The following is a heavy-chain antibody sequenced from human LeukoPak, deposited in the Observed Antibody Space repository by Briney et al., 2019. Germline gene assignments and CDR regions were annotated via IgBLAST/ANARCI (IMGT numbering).Heavy chain of an antibody. CDR2: ISGSGGST. CDR1: GFTFSSYA. V-gene: IGHV3-23*01. Sequence: GGSLRLSCAASGFTFSSYAMSWVRQAPGKGLEWVSAISGSGGSTYYADSVKGRFTISRDNYKNTLSLQMHSMRAEDTALYYCAKDSITMIVPRDYWGQGTLVTLSS. J-gene: IGHJ4*02. CDR3: AKDSITMIVPRDY. D-gene: IGHD3-22*01.